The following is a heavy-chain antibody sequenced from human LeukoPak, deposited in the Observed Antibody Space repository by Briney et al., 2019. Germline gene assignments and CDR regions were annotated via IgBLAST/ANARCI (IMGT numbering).Heavy chain of an antibody. CDR2: IYYSGST. Sequence: KSSETLSLTCTVSGGSISSSSYYWGWIRQPPGKGLEWIGSIYYSGSTYYNPSLKSRVTISVDTSKNQFSLKLSSVTAADTAAYYCDSYDYVWGSYRNYWGQGTLVTVSS. V-gene: IGHV4-39*01. CDR1: GGSISSSSYY. D-gene: IGHD3-16*02. J-gene: IGHJ4*02. CDR3: DSYDYVWGSYRNY.